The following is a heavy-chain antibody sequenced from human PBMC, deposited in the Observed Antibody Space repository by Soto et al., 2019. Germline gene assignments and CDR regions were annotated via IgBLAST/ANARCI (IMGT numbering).Heavy chain of an antibody. J-gene: IGHJ6*02. Sequence: PSETLSLTCTVSGGSISTGDYYWSWIRQPPGKGLEWIGYIYYSGSTYYNPSVKSRVTISLDASNNRFSLILSFVSAADTAVYYCARSMDQYYYSSAMDVWGQGTTVTVSS. V-gene: IGHV4-30-4*08. CDR3: ARSMDQYYYSSAMDV. D-gene: IGHD5-18*01. CDR1: GGSISTGDYY. CDR2: IYYSGST.